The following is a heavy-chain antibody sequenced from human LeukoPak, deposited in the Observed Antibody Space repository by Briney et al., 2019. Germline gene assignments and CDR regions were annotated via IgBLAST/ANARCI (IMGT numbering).Heavy chain of an antibody. CDR3: ARETSLVRGDFDY. V-gene: IGHV1-2*02. Sequence: ASVKVSCKASGYTFTGYYMHWVRQAPGQGLEWMGWINPNSGGTNYAQKFQGRVTMTRDTSISTAYMELSRLRSDDTAVYYCARETSLVRGDFDYWGQGTLVTVSS. D-gene: IGHD3-10*01. CDR1: GYTFTGYY. J-gene: IGHJ4*02. CDR2: INPNSGGT.